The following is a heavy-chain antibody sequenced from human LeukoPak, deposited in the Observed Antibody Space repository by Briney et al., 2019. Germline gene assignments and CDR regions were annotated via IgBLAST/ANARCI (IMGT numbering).Heavy chain of an antibody. CDR3: ARANSSAFDY. J-gene: IGHJ4*02. Sequence: GGSLRLSCGASGFTFSSYWMSWVRQAPGKGLEWVANIKQDGSEQYYVDSVKGRFTISRDNAKNSLYLQMNSLRAEDTAVYYCARANSSAFDYWGQGTLVTVSS. CDR1: GFTFSSYW. V-gene: IGHV3-7*01. CDR2: IKQDGSEQ. D-gene: IGHD6-25*01.